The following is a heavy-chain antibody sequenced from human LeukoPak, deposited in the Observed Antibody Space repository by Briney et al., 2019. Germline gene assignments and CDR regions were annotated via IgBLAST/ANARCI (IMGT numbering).Heavy chain of an antibody. CDR2: ISGSGGVT. Sequence: GGSLRLSCAASGFTFSSYAMSWVRQAPGKGLEWVSIISGSGGVTYYADSVKGRFTISRDNARNTLYLQMNSLRAEDTAVYYCARGYDTEMVRVLEYWGQGTLVTVSS. V-gene: IGHV3-23*01. CDR1: GFTFSSYA. J-gene: IGHJ4*02. CDR3: ARGYDTEMVRVLEY. D-gene: IGHD3-10*01.